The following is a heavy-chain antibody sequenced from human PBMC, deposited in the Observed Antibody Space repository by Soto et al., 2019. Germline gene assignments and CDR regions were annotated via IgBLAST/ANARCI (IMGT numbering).Heavy chain of an antibody. CDR3: ARGATVTTYEGPPYYYGMDV. J-gene: IGHJ6*02. D-gene: IGHD4-17*01. V-gene: IGHV1-69*01. CDR2: IIPIFGTA. Sequence: QVQLVQSGAEVKKPGSSVKVSCMASGGTFSSYAISWVRQAPGQGLEWMGGIIPIFGTANYAQKFQGRVTITADESTSTAYMELSSLRSEDTAVYYCARGATVTTYEGPPYYYGMDVWGQGTTVTVSS. CDR1: GGTFSSYA.